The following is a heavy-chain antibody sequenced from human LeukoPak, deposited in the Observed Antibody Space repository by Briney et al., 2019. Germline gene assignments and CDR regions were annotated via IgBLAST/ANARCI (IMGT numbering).Heavy chain of an antibody. Sequence: PGGSLRLSCAASGFTFSSYAMSWVRQAPGKGLEWVSYISSSGSTIYYADSVKGRFTISRDNAKNSLYLQMNSLRAEDTAVYYCARDYYDSSGYYYENGFWAFDIWGQGTMVTVSS. CDR3: ARDYYDSSGYYYENGFWAFDI. CDR1: GFTFSSYA. V-gene: IGHV3-48*04. CDR2: ISSSGSTI. J-gene: IGHJ3*02. D-gene: IGHD3-22*01.